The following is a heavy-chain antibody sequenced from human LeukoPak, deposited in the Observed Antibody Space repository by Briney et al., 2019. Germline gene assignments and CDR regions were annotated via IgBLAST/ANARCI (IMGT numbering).Heavy chain of an antibody. J-gene: IGHJ4*02. D-gene: IGHD3-16*01. CDR2: ISGRGSST. Sequence: GGSLRLSCAASGLTFSNFAMTWVRRAPGKGLEWVSAISGRGSSTYYADSVKGRFTISRDNSKKKLFLQMNSLGAEDTAVYYCAKGYYDYVWGSYYFDYWGQGTLVTVSS. V-gene: IGHV3-23*01. CDR3: AKGYYDYVWGSYYFDY. CDR1: GLTFSNFA.